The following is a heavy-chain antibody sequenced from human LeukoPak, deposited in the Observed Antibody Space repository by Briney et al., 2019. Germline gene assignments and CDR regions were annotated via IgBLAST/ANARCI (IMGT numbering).Heavy chain of an antibody. J-gene: IGHJ4*02. CDR3: AREQYSSSLDY. CDR2: IYSGGST. Sequence: GGSLRLSCAASGFTVSSNYMSWVRQAPGKGLEWVSVIYSGGSTYYPDSVKGRFTISRDNSKNTLYLQMNSLRAEDTAVYYCAREQYSSSLDYWGQGTLVTVSS. D-gene: IGHD6-6*01. CDR1: GFTVSSNY. V-gene: IGHV3-53*01.